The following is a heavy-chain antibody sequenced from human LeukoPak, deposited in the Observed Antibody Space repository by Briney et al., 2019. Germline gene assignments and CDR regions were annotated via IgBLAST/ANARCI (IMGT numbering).Heavy chain of an antibody. Sequence: PSETLSLTCTVSGGSISSSSYYWGWIRQPPGKGLEWIGSIYYSGSTYYNPSLKSRVTISVDTSKNQFSLKLSSVTAADTAVYYCARHPRRWFGELLSGFDPWGQGTLVTVSS. D-gene: IGHD3-10*01. V-gene: IGHV4-39*01. J-gene: IGHJ5*02. CDR1: GGSISSSSYY. CDR3: ARHPRRWFGELLSGFDP. CDR2: IYYSGST.